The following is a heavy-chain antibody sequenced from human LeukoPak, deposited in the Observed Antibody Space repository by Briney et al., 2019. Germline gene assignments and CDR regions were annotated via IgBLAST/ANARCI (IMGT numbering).Heavy chain of an antibody. V-gene: IGHV1-46*01. CDR3: ARVSSSSWYGRDYYYYMDV. CDR2: INPSDGSS. J-gene: IGHJ6*03. D-gene: IGHD6-13*01. Sequence: ASVKVSCKASGYTFTTYYMHWVRQAPGQGLEWMGLINPSDGSSSYAQKFQGRVTITADKSTSTAYMELSSLRSEDTAVYYCARVSSSSWYGRDYYYYMDVWGKGTTVTVSS. CDR1: GYTFTTYY.